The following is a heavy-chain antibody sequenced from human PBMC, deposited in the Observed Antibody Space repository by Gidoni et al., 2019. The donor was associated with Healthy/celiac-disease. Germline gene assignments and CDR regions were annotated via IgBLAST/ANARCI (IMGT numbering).Heavy chain of an antibody. J-gene: IGHJ4*02. CDR3: ARVGGYFDY. V-gene: IGHV4-38-2*01. D-gene: IGHD3-10*01. Sequence: QVQLQESGPGLVKPSETLSLTCAVSGYSISSGYYWGWIRQPPGKGLEWIGSIYHSGSTYYNPSLKSRVTTSVDTSKNQFSLKLSSVTAADTAVYYCARVGGYFDYWGQGTLVTVSS. CDR1: GYSISSGYY. CDR2: IYHSGST.